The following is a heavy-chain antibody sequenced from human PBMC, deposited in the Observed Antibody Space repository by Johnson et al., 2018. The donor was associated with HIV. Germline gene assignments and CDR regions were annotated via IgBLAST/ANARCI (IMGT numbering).Heavy chain of an antibody. Sequence: VQLVESGGGLVQPGGSLRLSCVDSGVSFSSYWMSWVRQAPGKGLEWVANIKQDGSEKYYVDSVKGRFTISRDNAENSLYLQMNSLRAEDTAVYYCARGGIAAKEPWRAFDIWGQGTMVTVSS. CDR3: ARGGIAAKEPWRAFDI. V-gene: IGHV3-7*04. D-gene: IGHD6-13*01. CDR1: GVSFSSYW. CDR2: IKQDGSEK. J-gene: IGHJ3*02.